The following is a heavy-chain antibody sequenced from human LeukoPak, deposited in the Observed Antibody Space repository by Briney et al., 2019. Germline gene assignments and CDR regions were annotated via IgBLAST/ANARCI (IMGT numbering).Heavy chain of an antibody. D-gene: IGHD2-2*01. CDR1: GGTFSSYA. CDR2: IIPILGIA. J-gene: IGHJ3*02. V-gene: IGHV1-69*04. CDR3: ASEYCSSTSCYLTGLGAFDI. Sequence: ASVQVSCKASGGTFSSYAISWVRQAPGQGLEWMGRIIPILGIANYAQKFQGRVTITADKSTSTAYMELSSLRSEDTAVYYCASEYCSSTSCYLTGLGAFDIWGQGTMVTVSS.